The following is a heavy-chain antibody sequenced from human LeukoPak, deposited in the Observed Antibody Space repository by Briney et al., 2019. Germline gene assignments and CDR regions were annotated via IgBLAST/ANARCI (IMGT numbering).Heavy chain of an antibody. CDR1: GGTFSSYA. CDR2: IIPIFGTA. J-gene: IGHJ3*02. Sequence: ASVKVSCKASGGTFSSYAISWVRQAPGQGLEWMGGIIPIFGTANYAQKFQGRVTITADESTSTAYMELSSLRSEDTAVYYCARPLSVRGVIITRGAFDILGQGTMVTVSS. CDR3: ARPLSVRGVIITRGAFDI. D-gene: IGHD3-10*01. V-gene: IGHV1-69*13.